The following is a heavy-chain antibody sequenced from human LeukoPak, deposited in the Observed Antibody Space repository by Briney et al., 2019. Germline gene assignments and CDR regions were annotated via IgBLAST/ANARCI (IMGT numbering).Heavy chain of an antibody. D-gene: IGHD3/OR15-3a*01. J-gene: IGHJ4*02. CDR1: GYTFTSYG. Sequence: EASVKVSCKASGYTFTSYGISWVRQAPGQGLEWVGIINPSDSITTYAQKFQGRVTMTRDTSTSTVYMELSSLRSEDSAVYYCARGYPLDWNYFDYWGQGTLVTVSS. V-gene: IGHV1-46*01. CDR3: ARGYPLDWNYFDY. CDR2: INPSDSIT.